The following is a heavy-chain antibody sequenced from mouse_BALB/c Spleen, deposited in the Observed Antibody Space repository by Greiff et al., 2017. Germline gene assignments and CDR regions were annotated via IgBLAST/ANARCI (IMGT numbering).Heavy chain of an antibody. V-gene: IGHV6-6*02. CDR2: IRLKSDNYAT. Sequence: EVQLVESGGGLVQPGGSMKLSCVASGFTFSSYWMSWVRQSPEKGLEWVAEIRLKSDNYATHYAESVKGKFTISRDDSKSRLYLQMNSLRAEDTGIYYCTGLREAMDYWGQGTSVTVSS. CDR3: TGLREAMDY. CDR1: GFTFSSYW. D-gene: IGHD2-4*01. J-gene: IGHJ4*01.